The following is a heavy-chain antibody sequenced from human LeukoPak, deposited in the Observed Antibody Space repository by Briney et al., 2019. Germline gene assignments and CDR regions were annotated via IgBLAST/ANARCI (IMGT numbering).Heavy chain of an antibody. CDR1: GYTFTTYH. V-gene: IGHV1-8*03. D-gene: IGHD6-25*01. CDR2: VNPYSGDR. J-gene: IGHJ4*02. Sequence: GASVKDSCKTSGYTFTTYHINWVRQATGQGLEWLGWVNPYSGDRGCAQKFQGRLSITSDTSISTAYMELGSLRSDDTAVYFCARTTSFTASGYDYWGQGTLVTVSS. CDR3: ARTTSFTASGYDY.